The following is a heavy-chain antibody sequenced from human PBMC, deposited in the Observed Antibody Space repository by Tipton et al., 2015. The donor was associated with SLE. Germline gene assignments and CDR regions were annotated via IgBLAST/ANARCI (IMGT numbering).Heavy chain of an antibody. CDR3: AKFEKTTDFYLDS. J-gene: IGHJ4*02. Sequence: SLRLSCAASGFTFRTYGMHWVRQAPGKGLEWVSAISGGGGSTYYADFVKGRFSISIDKSKKTLFLQMNSLRVDDTATYYCAKFEKTTDFYLDSWGQGTLVSVSS. V-gene: IGHV3-23*01. CDR1: GFTFRTYG. CDR2: ISGGGGST. D-gene: IGHD1/OR15-1a*01.